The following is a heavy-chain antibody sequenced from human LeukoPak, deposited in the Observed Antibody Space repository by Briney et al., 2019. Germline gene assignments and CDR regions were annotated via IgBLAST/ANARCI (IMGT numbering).Heavy chain of an antibody. CDR3: ARAPSVESYYYYGMDV. CDR1: GGSISSYY. Sequence: SETLSLTCTVSGGSISSYYWSWIRQPPGKGLEWIGYIYYSGSTNYNPSLKSRVTISVDTSKNQFSLKLSSVTAADTAVYYCARAPSVESYYYYGMDVWGQGTTVTVSS. CDR2: IYYSGST. V-gene: IGHV4-59*01. J-gene: IGHJ6*02. D-gene: IGHD3-3*01.